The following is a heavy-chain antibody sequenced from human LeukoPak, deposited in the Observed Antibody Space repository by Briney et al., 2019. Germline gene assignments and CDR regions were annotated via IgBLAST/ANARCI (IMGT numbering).Heavy chain of an antibody. Sequence: SETLSLTCTVSGGSISSGGYYWSWIRQHPGXXXXXXGYIYYSGSTYYNPSLKSRVTISVDTSKNQFSLKLSSVTAADTAVYYCARAPSSDDAFDIWGQGTMVTVSS. CDR3: ARAPSSDDAFDI. D-gene: IGHD3-22*01. J-gene: IGHJ3*02. V-gene: IGHV4-31*03. CDR2: IYYSGST. CDR1: GGSISSGGYY.